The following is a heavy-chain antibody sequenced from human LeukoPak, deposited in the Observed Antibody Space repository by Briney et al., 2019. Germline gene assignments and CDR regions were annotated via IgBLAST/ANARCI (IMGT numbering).Heavy chain of an antibody. J-gene: IGHJ4*02. CDR3: APPTEGENDY. V-gene: IGHV3-30*02. CDR1: TFIFSSYG. Sequence: GGSLRLSCAASTFIFSSYGMNWVRQAPGKGLEWVAFIRYDGSNKYYADSVKGRFTISRDNSKNTLYLQMNSLRAEDTAVYYCAPPTEGENDYWGQGTLVTVSS. CDR2: IRYDGSNK.